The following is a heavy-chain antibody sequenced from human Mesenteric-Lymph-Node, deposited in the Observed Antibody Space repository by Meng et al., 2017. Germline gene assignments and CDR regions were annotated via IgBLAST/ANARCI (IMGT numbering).Heavy chain of an antibody. J-gene: IGHJ4*02. Sequence: VACKASGYTFTSYGISWVRQAPGQGLEWMGWISAYNGNTNYAQKLQGRVTMTTDTSTSTAYMELRSLRSDDTAVYHCARSAPYYYDSSGYPGIDYWGQGTLVTVSS. CDR3: ARSAPYYYDSSGYPGIDY. CDR2: ISAYNGNT. CDR1: GYTFTSYG. D-gene: IGHD3-22*01. V-gene: IGHV1-18*01.